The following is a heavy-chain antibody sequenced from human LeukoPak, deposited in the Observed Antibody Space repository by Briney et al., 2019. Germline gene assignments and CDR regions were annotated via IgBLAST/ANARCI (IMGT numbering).Heavy chain of an antibody. CDR1: GGSISSFY. CDR3: ARGLAAAGDFDY. D-gene: IGHD6-13*01. V-gene: IGHV4-4*07. Sequence: SETLSLTCTVSGGSISSFYWSWIRQPAGKGLEWIGRIYTSGSTNYNPSLKSRVTMSVDTSKNQFSLKLSSVTAADTAVYYCARGLAAAGDFDYWGQGTLVTVSS. CDR2: IYTSGST. J-gene: IGHJ4*02.